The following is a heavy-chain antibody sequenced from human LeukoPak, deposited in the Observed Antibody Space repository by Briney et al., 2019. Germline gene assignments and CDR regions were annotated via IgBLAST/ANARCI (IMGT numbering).Heavy chain of an antibody. Sequence: GGSLRLSCAASGFTFSAFVMHWVRQAPGKGLEWVAVIIYDGTNKYYADSVKGRLTISRDNSNNTLSLQVNSLRSEDTAVYFCAKGDYGGNSHTFDIWGQGTMVTVSS. D-gene: IGHD4-23*01. CDR2: IIYDGTNK. V-gene: IGHV3-30*18. J-gene: IGHJ3*02. CDR1: GFTFSAFV. CDR3: AKGDYGGNSHTFDI.